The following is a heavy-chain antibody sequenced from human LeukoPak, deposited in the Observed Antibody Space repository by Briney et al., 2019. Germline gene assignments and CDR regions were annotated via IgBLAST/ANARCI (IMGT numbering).Heavy chain of an antibody. CDR1: GFTFSSYG. J-gene: IGHJ4*02. Sequence: GRSLRLSCAASGFTFSSYGMHWVRQAPGKGLEWVAVMWYDGSNKYYADSVKGRFTISRDNSKNTLYLQMNSLRAEDTAVYYCARDPREYSSGWYAYYFDYWGQGTLVTVSS. D-gene: IGHD6-19*01. CDR3: ARDPREYSSGWYAYYFDY. CDR2: MWYDGSNK. V-gene: IGHV3-33*01.